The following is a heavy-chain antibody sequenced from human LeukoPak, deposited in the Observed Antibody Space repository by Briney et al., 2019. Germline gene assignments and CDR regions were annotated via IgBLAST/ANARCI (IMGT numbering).Heavy chain of an antibody. Sequence: TASETLSLTCTVSGGSISGYYCSWIRQPAGKGLEWIGRIYTSGSTNYNPSLKSRVTMSVDTSKNQFSLKLSSVTAADTAVYYCARGHHYYDSSGYYSNWFDPWGQGTLVTVSS. CDR2: IYTSGST. V-gene: IGHV4-4*07. CDR3: ARGHHYYDSSGYYSNWFDP. D-gene: IGHD3-22*01. CDR1: GGSISGYY. J-gene: IGHJ5*02.